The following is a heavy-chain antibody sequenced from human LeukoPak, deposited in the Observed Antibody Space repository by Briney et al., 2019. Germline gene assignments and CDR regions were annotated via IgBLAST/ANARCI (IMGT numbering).Heavy chain of an antibody. Sequence: PSETLSLTCAVSGGSITSDNWWSWVRQSPGKGLEWIGEIYHSGGTDYNPSLKGRVTISVDKSNNHFSLRLASVTAADTAVYYCARTFGYSGSWYFFDYWGQGTLDTVSS. CDR2: IYHSGGT. J-gene: IGHJ4*01. D-gene: IGHD6-13*01. CDR1: GGSITSDNW. CDR3: ARTFGYSGSWYFFDY. V-gene: IGHV4-4*02.